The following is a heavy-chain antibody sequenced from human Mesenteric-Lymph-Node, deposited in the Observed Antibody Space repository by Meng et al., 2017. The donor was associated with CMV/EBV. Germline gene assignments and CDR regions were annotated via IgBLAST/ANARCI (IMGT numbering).Heavy chain of an antibody. V-gene: IGHV4-34*01. J-gene: IGHJ4*02. CDR2: IYNTGTT. CDR3: ARGRGAGSSDSSGPRLAFFAS. D-gene: IGHD3-22*01. CDR1: GGSISGYS. Sequence: GALRLSCAVYGGSISGYSWNWIRESPGEGLEWIGEIYNTGTTNYNPSLKSRVTISVDTSTNQFSLSLSSVTAADTTVYYCARGRGAGSSDSSGPRLAFFASWFPGTLVTVSS.